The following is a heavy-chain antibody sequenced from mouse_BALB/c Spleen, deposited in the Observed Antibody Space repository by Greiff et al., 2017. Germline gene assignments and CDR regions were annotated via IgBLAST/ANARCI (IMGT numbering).Heavy chain of an antibody. CDR1: GFTFSSFG. J-gene: IGHJ4*01. CDR3: ARDYNYAMDY. CDR2: ISSGSSTI. Sequence: VQLKESGGGLVQPGGSRKLSCAASGFTFSSFGMHWVRQAPEKGLEWVAYISSGSSTIYYADTVKGRFTISRDNPKNTLFLQMTSLRSEDTAMYYCARDYNYAMDYWGQGTSVTVSS. V-gene: IGHV5-17*02. D-gene: IGHD2-4*01.